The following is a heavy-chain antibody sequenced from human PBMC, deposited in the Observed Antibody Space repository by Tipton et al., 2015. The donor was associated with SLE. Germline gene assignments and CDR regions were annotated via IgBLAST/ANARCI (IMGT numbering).Heavy chain of an antibody. J-gene: IGHJ2*01. CDR1: GGSISSHY. V-gene: IGHV4-59*11. Sequence: TLSLTCTVSGGSISSHYWSWIRQPPGKGLEWIGYIYYSGSTNYNPSPKSRVTISVDTSKNQFSLKLSSVTAADTAVYYCATQVGFTVTTYWYFDLWGRGTLVTVSS. CDR3: ATQVGFTVTTYWYFDL. D-gene: IGHD4-17*01. CDR2: IYYSGST.